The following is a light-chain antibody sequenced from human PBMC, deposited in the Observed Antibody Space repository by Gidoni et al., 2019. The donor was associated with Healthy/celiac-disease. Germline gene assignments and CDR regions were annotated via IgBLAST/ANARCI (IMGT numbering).Light chain of an antibody. CDR3: QQRSNWPPLMCS. CDR2: DAS. J-gene: IGKJ2*04. V-gene: IGKV3-11*01. Sequence: ELVLTQSPATLSLSPGERATLSCRASQSVSSYLAWYQQKPGQAPRLLIYDASNRATGIPARFSGSGSGTDFTLTISSLEPEDFAVYYCQQRSNWPPLMCSFGQGTKLEIK. CDR1: QSVSSY.